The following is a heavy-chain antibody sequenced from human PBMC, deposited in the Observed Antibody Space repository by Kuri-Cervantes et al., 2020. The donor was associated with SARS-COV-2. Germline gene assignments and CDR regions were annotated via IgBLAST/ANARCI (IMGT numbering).Heavy chain of an antibody. CDR2: ISSSSSTI. J-gene: IGHJ5*02. CDR3: ARDQGKQQRGWA. D-gene: IGHD6-13*01. CDR1: GFTFSSYS. V-gene: IGHV3-48*01. Sequence: GGSLRLSCAASGFTFSSYSMNWVHQAPGKGLEWVSYISSSSSTIYYADSVKGRFTISRDNAKNSLYLQMNSLRAEDAAVYYCARDQGKQQRGWAWGQGTLVTVSS.